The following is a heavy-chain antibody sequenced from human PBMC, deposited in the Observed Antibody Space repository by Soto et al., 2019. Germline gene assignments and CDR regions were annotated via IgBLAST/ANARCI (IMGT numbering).Heavy chain of an antibody. V-gene: IGHV3-30-3*01. J-gene: IGHJ4*02. CDR2: ISYEGSNK. CDR1: GFTFSSYA. Sequence: QVQLVESGGGVVQPGRSLRLSCAASGFTFSSYAMHWVRQAPGKGLEWVAVISYEGSNKYYADSVKGRFTISRDNSKNTLYRQLNSLRADATAVYYCASPRLSSDGTTPIDYWGQGTLVTVSS. D-gene: IGHD1-1*01. CDR3: ASPRLSSDGTTPIDY.